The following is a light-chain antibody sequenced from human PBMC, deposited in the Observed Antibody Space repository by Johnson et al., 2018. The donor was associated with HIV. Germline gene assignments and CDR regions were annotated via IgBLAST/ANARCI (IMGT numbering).Light chain of an antibody. CDR3: GTWDSSLSAYV. CDR1: SCDIGNNY. J-gene: IGLJ1*01. Sequence: QSVLTQPPSVSAAPGQKVTISCSGSSCDIGNNYVSWHQQLPGTAPKVLIYDNNKRPSGIPDRFSGSKSGTSATLGVTGLQTGDEADYYCGTWDSSLSAYVIGTGTKVTVL. V-gene: IGLV1-51*01. CDR2: DNN.